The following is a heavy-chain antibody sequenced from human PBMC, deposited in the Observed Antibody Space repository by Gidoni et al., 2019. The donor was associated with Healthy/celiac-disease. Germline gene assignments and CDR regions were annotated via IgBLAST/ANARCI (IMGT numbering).Heavy chain of an antibody. CDR1: GFTFSSYA. CDR2: ISGSGGST. V-gene: IGHV3-23*01. D-gene: IGHD4-17*01. CDR3: APLRVCYGDPFAY. J-gene: IGHJ4*02. Sequence: ALVQPGGSLRISCAASGFTFSSYAMSWVRQAPGKGLEWVSAISGSGGSTYYADSVKGRFTISRDNSKNTLYLQMNSLRAEDTAVYYCAPLRVCYGDPFAYWGQGTLVTVSS.